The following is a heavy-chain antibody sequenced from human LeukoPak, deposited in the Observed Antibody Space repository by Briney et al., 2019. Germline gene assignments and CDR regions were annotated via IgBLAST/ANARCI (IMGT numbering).Heavy chain of an antibody. CDR2: IYHSGST. CDR1: GGSISSYY. Sequence: SETLSLTCTVSGGSISSYYCSWIRQPPGKGLEWIGYIYHSGSTNYNPSLKSRVTISVDTSKNQFSLKLSSVTAADTAVYYCARGWPTFDIWGQGTMVTVSS. CDR3: ARGWPTFDI. V-gene: IGHV4-59*01. D-gene: IGHD2-15*01. J-gene: IGHJ3*02.